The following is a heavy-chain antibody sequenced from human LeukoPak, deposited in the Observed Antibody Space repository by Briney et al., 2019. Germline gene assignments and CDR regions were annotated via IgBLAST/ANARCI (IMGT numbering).Heavy chain of an antibody. D-gene: IGHD6-19*01. V-gene: IGHV3-30-3*01. J-gene: IGHJ4*02. Sequence: PGGSLRLSCAASGFTFSSYAMHWVRQAPGKGLEWVAVISYDGSNKNYADSVKGRFTISRDNSKNTLYLQMNSLRAEDTAVYYCARDRVSGWSDFDYWGQGTLVTVSS. CDR2: ISYDGSNK. CDR1: GFTFSSYA. CDR3: ARDRVSGWSDFDY.